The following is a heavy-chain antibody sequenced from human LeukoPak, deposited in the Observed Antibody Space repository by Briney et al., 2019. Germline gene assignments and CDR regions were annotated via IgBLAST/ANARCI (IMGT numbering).Heavy chain of an antibody. J-gene: IGHJ4*02. D-gene: IGHD1-26*01. CDR2: VSYDGSKK. CDR3: AKWESSI. CDR1: GFTFSSYG. V-gene: IGHV3-30*18. Sequence: GGSLRLSCAASGFTFSSYGMHWVRQAPGKGLEWVAVVSYDGSKKYYADSVKGRFTISRDNSKNTLYLQMNSLRAEDTAVYYCAKWESSIWGQGTLVTVSS.